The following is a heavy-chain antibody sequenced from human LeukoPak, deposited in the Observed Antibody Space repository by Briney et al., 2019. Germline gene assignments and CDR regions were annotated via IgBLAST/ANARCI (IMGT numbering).Heavy chain of an antibody. D-gene: IGHD3-10*01. CDR1: GFTFSDYY. CDR2: INHSGST. CDR3: ARGGISDY. V-gene: IGHV4-34*01. J-gene: IGHJ4*02. Sequence: GSLRLSCAASGFTFSDYYMSWIRQPPGKGLEWIGEINHSGSTNYNPSLKSRVTISVDTSKNQFSLKLSSVTAADTAVYYCARGGISDYWGQGTLVTVSS.